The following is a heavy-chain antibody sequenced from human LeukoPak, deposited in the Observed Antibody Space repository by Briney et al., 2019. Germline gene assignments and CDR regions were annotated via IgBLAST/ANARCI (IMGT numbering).Heavy chain of an antibody. Sequence: AGGSLRLSCAASGFSFDDYAMHWVRQAPGKGLEWVSGITGNGGTIAYADSVKGRFTVSRDNAKSSLYLQMSSLRAEDMALYYCVRESDSYYFDYWGQGTLVTVSS. CDR2: ITGNGGTI. CDR1: GFSFDDYA. CDR3: VRESDSYYFDY. D-gene: IGHD2-21*01. V-gene: IGHV3-9*03. J-gene: IGHJ4*02.